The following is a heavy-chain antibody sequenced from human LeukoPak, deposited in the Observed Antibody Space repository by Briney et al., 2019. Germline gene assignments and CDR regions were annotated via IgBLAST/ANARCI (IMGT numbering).Heavy chain of an antibody. J-gene: IGHJ4*02. CDR3: AREQPPRGSNYDSSGYYPDY. CDR1: GGSISTYY. Sequence: PSETLSLTCTVSGGSISTYYWSWIRQPPGKGLEWIGSIYYSGSTNYNPSFKSRVTISVDTSKNQFSLKLSSVTAADTAVYYCAREQPPRGSNYDSSGYYPDYWGQGTLVTVSS. V-gene: IGHV4-59*01. CDR2: IYYSGST. D-gene: IGHD3-22*01.